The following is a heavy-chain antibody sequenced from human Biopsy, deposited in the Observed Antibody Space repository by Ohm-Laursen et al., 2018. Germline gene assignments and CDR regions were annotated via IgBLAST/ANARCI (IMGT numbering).Heavy chain of an antibody. Sequence: VASVKASCKASGYNFPTHYMHWVRQAPGQGLEWQGWSSAYTGKTNYAQKFQGRFTMTTDTSTSTAYMEQRSPRSDDTAVYYCARDRPSVSTYGVDWGQGTLVPVSS. CDR1: GYNFPTHY. J-gene: IGHJ4*02. CDR2: SSAYTGKT. D-gene: IGHD3-3*01. CDR3: ARDRPSVSTYGVD. V-gene: IGHV1-18*04.